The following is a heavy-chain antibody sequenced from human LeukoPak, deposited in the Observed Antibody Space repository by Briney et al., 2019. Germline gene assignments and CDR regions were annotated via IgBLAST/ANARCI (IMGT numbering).Heavy chain of an antibody. Sequence: GGSLRLSCAASGFTFSSSAMHWVRPAPGKGLEWVSYISSGSSTIYYADSVKGRFTISRDYAKNTLSLQMNSLRAGDTAVYYCARDLARRSFGEPSSGMEVWGQGTTVTVSS. CDR3: ARDLARRSFGEPSSGMEV. D-gene: IGHD3-10*01. CDR2: ISSGSSTI. V-gene: IGHV3-48*01. CDR1: GFTFSSSA. J-gene: IGHJ6*02.